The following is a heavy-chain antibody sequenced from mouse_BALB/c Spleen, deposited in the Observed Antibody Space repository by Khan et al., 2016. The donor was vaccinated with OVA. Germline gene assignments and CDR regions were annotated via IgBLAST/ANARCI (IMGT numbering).Heavy chain of an antibody. J-gene: IGHJ3*01. Sequence: QVQLKQSGAELVKPGASVRLSCKTSGYTFTSYWIQWVKQRPGQGLGWIGEIFPGTGTTYYNENFKGKATLTIDISSTTAYIQLSSLTSEDSAVYFCARGYFGNYEVAYWGQGTLVTVSA. CDR1: GYTFTSYW. D-gene: IGHD2-1*01. CDR2: IFPGTGTT. V-gene: IGHV1S132*01. CDR3: ARGYFGNYEVAY.